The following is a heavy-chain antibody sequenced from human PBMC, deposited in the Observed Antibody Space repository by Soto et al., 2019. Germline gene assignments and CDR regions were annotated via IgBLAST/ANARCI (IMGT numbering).Heavy chain of an antibody. CDR3: ARGIQVGRNDY. V-gene: IGHV3-74*01. J-gene: IGHJ4*02. CDR2: INSDGSIT. D-gene: IGHD2-2*01. CDR1: GFTFSSYW. Sequence: GGSLRLSCAASGFTFSSYWMHWVRQDPRKGLVWVSRINSDGSITHYAGSVKGRFTISRDNAKNTLYLQMNSLRADDTAVYYCARGIQVGRNDYWGRGTLVTVSS.